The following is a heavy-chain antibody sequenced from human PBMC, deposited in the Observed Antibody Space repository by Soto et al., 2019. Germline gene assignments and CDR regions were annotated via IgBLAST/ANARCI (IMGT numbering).Heavy chain of an antibody. CDR1: GGSVSSGSYY. V-gene: IGHV4-61*01. J-gene: IGHJ4*02. Sequence: PSETLSLTCTVSGGSVSSGSYYWSWIRQPPGKGLEWIGYIYYSGSTNYNPSLKSRVTISVDTSKNQFSLKLTSMTAADTAVYYCARERREEIHDGYDIDYWGQGTLVTVSS. D-gene: IGHD5-12*01. CDR3: ARERREEIHDGYDIDY. CDR2: IYYSGST.